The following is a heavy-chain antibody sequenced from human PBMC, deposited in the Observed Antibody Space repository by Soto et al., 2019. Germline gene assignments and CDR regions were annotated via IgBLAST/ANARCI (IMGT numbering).Heavy chain of an antibody. CDR1: GFTFSSYA. Sequence: QVQLVESGGGVVQPGRSLRLSCAASGFTFSSYAMHWVRQAPGKGLKWVAVISYDGSNKYYADSVKGRFTISRDNSKNTLYLQMNSLRAEDTAVYYCARVGKQLVSSGYYYYGMDVWGQGTTVTVSS. J-gene: IGHJ6*02. CDR3: ARVGKQLVSSGYYYYGMDV. D-gene: IGHD6-6*01. CDR2: ISYDGSNK. V-gene: IGHV3-30-3*01.